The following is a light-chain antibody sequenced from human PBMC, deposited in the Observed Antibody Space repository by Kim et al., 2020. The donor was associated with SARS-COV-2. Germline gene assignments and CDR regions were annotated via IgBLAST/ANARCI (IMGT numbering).Light chain of an antibody. CDR2: AAS. J-gene: IGKJ2*02. Sequence: SSSIGDRVTIPCRTSQGISNYLAWYQQKPGKVPKLLIYAASTLQSGVPSRFSGSGSGTDFTLTISSLQPEDVATYYCQKYNSAPRTFGQGTKLEI. CDR1: QGISNY. V-gene: IGKV1-27*01. CDR3: QKYNSAPRT.